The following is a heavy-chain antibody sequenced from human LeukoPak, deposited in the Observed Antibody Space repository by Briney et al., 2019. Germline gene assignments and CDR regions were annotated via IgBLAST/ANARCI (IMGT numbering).Heavy chain of an antibody. CDR3: APYRLSIIDS. D-gene: IGHD5-12*01. J-gene: IGHJ4*02. CDR1: EFTFSSYA. CDR2: ITNSGGST. Sequence: PGGSLRLSCAASEFTFSSYAMYWVRQAPGKGLEWVSSITNSGGSTYYVDSVKGRFTISRDNSKNVLYLQMNSLRAEDTAVYYCAPYRLSIIDSWGQGTLVTVSS. V-gene: IGHV3-23*01.